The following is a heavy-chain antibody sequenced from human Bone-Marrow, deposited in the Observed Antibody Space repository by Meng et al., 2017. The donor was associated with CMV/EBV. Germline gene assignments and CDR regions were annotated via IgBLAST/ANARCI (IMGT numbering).Heavy chain of an antibody. Sequence: EVETVARGVGLLEAGVSLRLSCAASGFTFSNYWMLWVRQVPGEGLVWVSRISTDGRDTSYADSVKGRFTISRDNAKNTLYLQMNSLRGDDTAVYFCVRGVAELLGWEMGYWGQGALVTVSS. CDR1: GFTFSNYW. CDR2: ISTDGRDT. CDR3: VRGVAELLGWEMGY. J-gene: IGHJ4*02. D-gene: IGHD2-8*02. V-gene: IGHV3-74*01.